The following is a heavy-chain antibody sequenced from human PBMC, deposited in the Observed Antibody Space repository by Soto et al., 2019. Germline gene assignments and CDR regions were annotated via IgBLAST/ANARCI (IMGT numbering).Heavy chain of an antibody. Sequence: ASVKVSCKASGYTFTSCGISWVRQAPGQGLEWMGLINTYNGYTNYPQNFQGRFTISRDNSKNTLFLQMNSLRAEDTAVYYCARDAIAVAGRYYYYGMDFWGQGTTVTVSS. J-gene: IGHJ6*02. CDR2: INTYNGYT. D-gene: IGHD6-19*01. CDR3: ARDAIAVAGRYYYYGMDF. CDR1: GYTFTSCG. V-gene: IGHV1-18*01.